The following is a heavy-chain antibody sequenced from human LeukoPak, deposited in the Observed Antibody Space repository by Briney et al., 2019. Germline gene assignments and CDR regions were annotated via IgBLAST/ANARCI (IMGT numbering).Heavy chain of an antibody. V-gene: IGHV4-39*07. CDR2: INHSGST. J-gene: IGHJ4*02. CDR3: AGSNQDLGYCTGGSCGSVDY. CDR1: GGSISSGGYY. D-gene: IGHD2-15*01. Sequence: SETLSLTCTVSGGSISSGGYYWSWIRQPPGTGLEWIGEINHSGSTNYNPSLKSRVTISVDTSKNQFSLKLSSVTAADTAVYFCAGSNQDLGYCTGGSCGSVDYWGQGTLVTVSS.